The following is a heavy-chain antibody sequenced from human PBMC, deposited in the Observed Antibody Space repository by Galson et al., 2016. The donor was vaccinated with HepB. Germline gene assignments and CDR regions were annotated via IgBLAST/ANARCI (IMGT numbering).Heavy chain of an antibody. J-gene: IGHJ4*02. CDR3: VRVISATAGSDY. CDR1: GFTFSNYA. CDR2: ISNSGGTT. V-gene: IGHV3-64D*06. D-gene: IGHD2-21*02. Sequence: SLRLSCAASGFTFSNYAMNWVRQAPGKGLEYVSGISNSGGTTYYADSVKGRFTISRDNSKNTLYLQMTSLRPEDTAVYYCVRVISATAGSDYWGQGTLVTVSS.